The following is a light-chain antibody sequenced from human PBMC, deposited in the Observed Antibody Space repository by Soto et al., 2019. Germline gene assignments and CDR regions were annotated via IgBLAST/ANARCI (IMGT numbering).Light chain of an antibody. CDR2: DAS. V-gene: IGKV3-11*01. CDR3: QQRVNWPLT. J-gene: IGKJ1*01. CDR1: QSVNIY. Sequence: EIVLTQSPATLSLSPGERATLSCRTSQSVNIYLAWYQQKPGQAPRLLIYDASNRATGIPARFSGSGSGTDFTLTITSLEPADFEVYYCQQRVNWPLTFGQGTKVEIK.